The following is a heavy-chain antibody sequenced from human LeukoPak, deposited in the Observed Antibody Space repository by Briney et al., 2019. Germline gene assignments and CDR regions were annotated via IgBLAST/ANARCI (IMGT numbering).Heavy chain of an antibody. Sequence: GGSLRLSCAASGFTFSSYGMHWVRQAPGKGLGWVAVILYDGSNKYYADSVKGRFTISRDNSKNTLYLQMNSLRAEDTAVYYCARAEGFPDYWGQGTLVTVSS. J-gene: IGHJ4*02. V-gene: IGHV3-33*01. CDR3: ARAEGFPDY. CDR2: ILYDGSNK. CDR1: GFTFSSYG.